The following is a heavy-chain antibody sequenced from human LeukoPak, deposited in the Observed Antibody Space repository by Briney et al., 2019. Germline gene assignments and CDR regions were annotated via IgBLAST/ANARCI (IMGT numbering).Heavy chain of an antibody. CDR1: GYTFTGYY. D-gene: IGHD5-12*01. Sequence: ASVKVSCKASGYTFTGYYMLWVRQAPGQGLEWMGRINPNSGGTNYAQKFQGRVTMTRDTSISTAYMELSRLRSDDTAVYYCARGDIVATPNLFFDYWGQGTLVTVSS. CDR2: INPNSGGT. CDR3: ARGDIVATPNLFFDY. V-gene: IGHV1-2*06. J-gene: IGHJ4*02.